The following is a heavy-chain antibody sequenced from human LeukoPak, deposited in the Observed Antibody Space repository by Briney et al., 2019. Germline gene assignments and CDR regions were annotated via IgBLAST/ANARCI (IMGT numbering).Heavy chain of an antibody. CDR2: IYSGGTT. CDR3: ARYDYGRSGFDY. Sequence: GGSLRLSCAASGFTVSTYYMTWVRQAPGQGLEWVSVIYSGGTTYYADSVKGRFSISRDNSKNTLYLQMNSLRAEDTAVYYCARYDYGRSGFDYWGQGTLVTVSS. D-gene: IGHD5-12*01. V-gene: IGHV3-66*01. CDR1: GFTVSTYY. J-gene: IGHJ4*02.